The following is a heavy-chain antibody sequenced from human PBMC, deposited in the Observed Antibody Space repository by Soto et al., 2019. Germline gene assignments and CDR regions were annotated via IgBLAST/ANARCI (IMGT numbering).Heavy chain of an antibody. V-gene: IGHV1-46*01. Sequence: QVQLVQSGAEVKKPGASVKVSCKASGYTFTTDYMHWVRQAPGQGLEWMGIINPSGGSTSYAQKFRGGVTSTGHTSTSTVYMELSSLRSEDTAVYYCARGNNYDFWIGYYTRKYSFSYWWQGTLGTVSS. D-gene: IGHD3-3*01. CDR2: INPSGGST. J-gene: IGHJ4*02. CDR1: GYTFTTDY. CDR3: ARGNNYDFWIGYYTRKYSFSY.